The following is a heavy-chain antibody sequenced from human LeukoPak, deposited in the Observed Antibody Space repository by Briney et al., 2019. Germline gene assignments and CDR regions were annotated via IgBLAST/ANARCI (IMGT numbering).Heavy chain of an antibody. Sequence: GGSLRLSCAASGFTVSSNYMNWVRQAPGKGLEWVSMIYPNGNTFYTDSVKGRFTISRDNSKNTLYLQMNSLRAEDTAVYYCVRGLGSYQFDYWGQGTLVTVAS. CDR3: VRGLGSYQFDY. CDR1: GFTVSSNY. J-gene: IGHJ4*02. V-gene: IGHV3-66*01. D-gene: IGHD2-2*01. CDR2: IYPNGNT.